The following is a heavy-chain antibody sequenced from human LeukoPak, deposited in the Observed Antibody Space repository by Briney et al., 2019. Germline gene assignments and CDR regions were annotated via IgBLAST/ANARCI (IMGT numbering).Heavy chain of an antibody. CDR1: GFSLSTSGVG. V-gene: IGHV2-5*01. Sequence: SGPTLVKPTQTLTLTCTFSGFSLSTSGVGVGWIRQPPGKALEWLALIYWNDDKRYSPSLKSRLTITKDTSKNQVVLTMTNMDPVDTATYYCAHTIGWQQPNWFDPWGQGTLVTVSS. J-gene: IGHJ5*02. CDR3: AHTIGWQQPNWFDP. D-gene: IGHD6-13*01. CDR2: IYWNDDK.